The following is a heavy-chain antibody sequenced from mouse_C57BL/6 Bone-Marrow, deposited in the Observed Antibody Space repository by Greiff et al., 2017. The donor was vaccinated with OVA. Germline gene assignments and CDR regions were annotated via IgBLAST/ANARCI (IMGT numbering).Heavy chain of an antibody. CDR1: GFNIKDDY. V-gene: IGHV14-4*01. Sequence: EVKLQESGAELVRPGASVKLSCTASGFNIKDDYMHWVKQRPEQGLEWIGWIDPENGDTEYASKFQGKATITADTSSNTAYLQLSSLTSEDTAVYYCTRQLRLHDYWGQGTTLTVSS. CDR2: IDPENGDT. D-gene: IGHD3-2*02. J-gene: IGHJ2*01. CDR3: TRQLRLHDY.